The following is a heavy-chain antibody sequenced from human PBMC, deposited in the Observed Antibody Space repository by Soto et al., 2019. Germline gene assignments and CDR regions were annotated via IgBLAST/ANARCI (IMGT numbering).Heavy chain of an antibody. CDR3: AKDHPIPKAVAGTFGY. Sequence: GGSLRLSCAASGFTFSSYAMSWVRQAPGKGLEWVSAISGSGGSTYYADSVKGRFTISRDNSKNTLYLQMNSLRAEDTAVYYCAKDHPIPKAVAGTFGYWGQGTLVTVSS. CDR2: ISGSGGST. J-gene: IGHJ4*02. D-gene: IGHD6-19*01. V-gene: IGHV3-23*01. CDR1: GFTFSSYA.